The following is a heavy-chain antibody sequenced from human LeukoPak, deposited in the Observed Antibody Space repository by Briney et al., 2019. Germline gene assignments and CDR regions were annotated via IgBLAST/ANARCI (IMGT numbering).Heavy chain of an antibody. CDR3: ARDRPVGYGDYLYYYYYMDV. J-gene: IGHJ6*03. V-gene: IGHV4-39*02. CDR1: AGSISSSGYY. D-gene: IGHD4-17*01. Sequence: PSETLSLTCTVSAGSISSSGYYWGWIRQPPGKGLEWIGSIYYSGSTYYNPSLKSRVTISVDTSKNQFSLKLSSVTATDTAVYYCARDRPVGYGDYLYYYYYMDVWGKGTTVTVSS. CDR2: IYYSGST.